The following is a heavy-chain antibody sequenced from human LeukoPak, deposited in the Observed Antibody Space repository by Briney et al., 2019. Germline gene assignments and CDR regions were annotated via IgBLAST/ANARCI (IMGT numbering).Heavy chain of an antibody. CDR3: ARGPGGSGYPGSVAFDI. V-gene: IGHV4-34*01. D-gene: IGHD3-22*01. J-gene: IGHJ3*02. Sequence: PSETLSLTCTVSGGSISSYYWSWIRQPPGKGLEWIGEINHSGSTNYNPSLKSRVTISVDTSKNQFSLKLSSVTAADTAVYYCARGPGGSGYPGSVAFDIWGQGTMVTVSS. CDR2: INHSGST. CDR1: GGSISSYY.